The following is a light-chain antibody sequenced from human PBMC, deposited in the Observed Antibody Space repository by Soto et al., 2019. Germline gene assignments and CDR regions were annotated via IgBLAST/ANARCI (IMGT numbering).Light chain of an antibody. V-gene: IGLV2-14*01. CDR2: DVS. CDR1: SSDVGGYNY. J-gene: IGLJ1*01. CDR3: SSYTSSSTLV. Sequence: LTKPASGYGVALHARTISCNKTSSDVGGYNYVSWYQQHPGKAPKLMIYDVSNRPSGVSNRFSGSKSGNTASLTISGLQAEDEADYYCSSYTSSSTLVFGTGTKVTVL.